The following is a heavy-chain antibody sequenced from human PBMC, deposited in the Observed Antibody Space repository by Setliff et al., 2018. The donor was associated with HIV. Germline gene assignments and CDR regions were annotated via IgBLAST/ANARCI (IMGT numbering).Heavy chain of an antibody. D-gene: IGHD1-1*01. CDR2: IRTKAKGGTA. CDR3: SAGIQLLY. V-gene: IGHV3-49*04. CDR1: GFIFGDYA. Sequence: GGSLRLSCTASGFIFGDYAMSWVRQAPGKGLEWVGFIRTKAKGGTAEYAASVKGRFTFSRDDSKSVAYLQMNSLKVEDAAVYYCSAGIQLLYWGQGTLVTVSS. J-gene: IGHJ4*02.